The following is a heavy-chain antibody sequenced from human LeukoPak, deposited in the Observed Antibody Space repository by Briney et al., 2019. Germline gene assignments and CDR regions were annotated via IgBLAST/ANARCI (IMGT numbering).Heavy chain of an antibody. CDR2: INAGNGNT. J-gene: IGHJ4*02. V-gene: IGHV1-3*01. CDR3: ARDFLAVAGGTYFDY. Sequence: GASVKVSCKASGYTFTSYAMHWVRQAPGQRLEWMGWINAGNGNTKYSQKFQGRVTITRDTSASTAYMELSSLRSEDMAVYYCARDFLAVAGGTYFDYWGQGTLVTVSS. D-gene: IGHD6-19*01. CDR1: GYTFTSYA.